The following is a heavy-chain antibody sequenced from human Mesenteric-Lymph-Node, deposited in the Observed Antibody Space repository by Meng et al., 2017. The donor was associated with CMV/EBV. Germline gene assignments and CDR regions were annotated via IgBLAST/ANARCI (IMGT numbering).Heavy chain of an antibody. Sequence: ASVKVSCKTSGFTFTNYYIHWVRQAPGQGLEWMGIINPSGGNTNYAQRFQGRVTMTRDTSTSTVYMELSSLRSEDTAVYYCARDLRRLNPRVEAGGYWGQGTLVTVSS. CDR1: GFTFTNYY. CDR3: ARDLRRLNPRVEAGGY. CDR2: INPSGGNT. J-gene: IGHJ4*02. D-gene: IGHD3-16*01. V-gene: IGHV1-46*01.